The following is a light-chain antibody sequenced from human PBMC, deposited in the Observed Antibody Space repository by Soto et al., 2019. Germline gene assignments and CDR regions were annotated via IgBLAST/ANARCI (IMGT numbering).Light chain of an antibody. CDR2: GPS. Sequence: EIVMTQSPATLSVSPGERATLSCRASQSVRTNLAWYLHKPGQAPRLLICGPSTRATDVPARFSGSGSGTEFTLIISSLQSEDFGVYYCLQYDNWPLTFVGGTKVEIK. CDR3: LQYDNWPLT. CDR1: QSVRTN. V-gene: IGKV3-15*01. J-gene: IGKJ4*01.